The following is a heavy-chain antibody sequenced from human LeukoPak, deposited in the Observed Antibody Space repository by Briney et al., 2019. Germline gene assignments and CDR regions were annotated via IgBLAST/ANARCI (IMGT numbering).Heavy chain of an antibody. CDR1: GYTFTSYY. J-gene: IGHJ4*02. V-gene: IGHV1-46*01. D-gene: IGHD6-13*01. Sequence: ASVKVSCKASGYTFTSYYMHWVRQAPGQGLEWMGIINPSGGSTSYAQKFQGRVTMTRDMSTSTVYMELSSLRAEDTAVYYCARDPHKSGSSFDYFDYWGQGTLVTVSS. CDR3: ARDPHKSGSSFDYFDY. CDR2: INPSGGST.